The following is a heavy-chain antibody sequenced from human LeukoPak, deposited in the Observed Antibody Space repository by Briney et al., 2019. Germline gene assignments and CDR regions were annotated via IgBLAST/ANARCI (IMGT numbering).Heavy chain of an antibody. CDR3: ARHYYDSSGYYYTYFDY. Sequence: SVQVSCQASGGTFSSYAISWVRQAPGQGLEWMGGIIPIFGTANYAQKFQGRVTITADESTSTAYLELSSLRSEDTAVYYCARHYYDSSGYYYTYFDYWGQGTLVTVSS. CDR2: IIPIFGTA. V-gene: IGHV1-69*13. D-gene: IGHD3-22*01. CDR1: GGTFSSYA. J-gene: IGHJ4*02.